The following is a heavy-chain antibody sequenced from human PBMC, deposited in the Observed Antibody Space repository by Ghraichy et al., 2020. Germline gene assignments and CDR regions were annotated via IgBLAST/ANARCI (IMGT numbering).Heavy chain of an antibody. CDR1: GFTFSSYG. D-gene: IGHD4-23*01. V-gene: IGHV3-30*18. Sequence: GGSLRLSCAASGFTFSSYGMHWVRQAPGKGLEWVSIISYDGSNKYYADSVKGRFTISRDNSKNTLYLQMNSLRAEDTAVYYCAKGNGYDAFDIWGQGTMVTVSS. J-gene: IGHJ3*02. CDR3: AKGNGYDAFDI. CDR2: ISYDGSNK.